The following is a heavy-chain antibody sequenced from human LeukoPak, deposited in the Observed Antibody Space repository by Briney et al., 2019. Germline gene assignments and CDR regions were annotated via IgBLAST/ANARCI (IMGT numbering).Heavy chain of an antibody. CDR1: GFTFSSYA. V-gene: IGHV3-23*01. CDR3: AKDSSIAPRLGDY. J-gene: IGHJ4*02. D-gene: IGHD3-16*01. Sequence: PGGSLRLSCAASGFTFSSYAMSWVRRAPGKGLKWVSAISGSGGSTYYADSVKGRFTISRDNSKNTLYLQMNSLRAEDTAVYYCAKDSSIAPRLGDYWGQGTLVTVSS. CDR2: ISGSGGST.